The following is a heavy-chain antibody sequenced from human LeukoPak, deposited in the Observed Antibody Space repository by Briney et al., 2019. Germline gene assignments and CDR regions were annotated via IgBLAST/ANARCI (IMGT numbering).Heavy chain of an antibody. D-gene: IGHD5-18*01. J-gene: IGHJ4*02. CDR2: IYHSGST. CDR3: ARVSRYSYGYGFYFDY. CDR1: GYSIISDYF. Sequence: SETLSLTCTVSGYSIISDYFWGWIRQPPGKGLEWIGTIYHSGSTYYSPSLKSRVTVSVDTSKNQFSLQLNSVTPEDTAVYYCARVSRYSYGYGFYFDYWGQGTLVTVSS. V-gene: IGHV4-38-2*02.